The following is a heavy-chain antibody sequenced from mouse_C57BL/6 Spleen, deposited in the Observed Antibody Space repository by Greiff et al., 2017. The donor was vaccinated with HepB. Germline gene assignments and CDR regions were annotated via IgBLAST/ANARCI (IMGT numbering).Heavy chain of an antibody. J-gene: IGHJ4*01. D-gene: IGHD2-1*01. CDR3: ARNYGNYGGYAMDY. Sequence: QVQLQQSGPGLVAPSQSLSITCTVSGFSLTSYAISWVRQPPGKGLEWLGVIWTGGGTNYNSALKSRLSISKDNSKSQVFLKMNSLQTDDTARYYCARNYGNYGGYAMDYWGQGTSVTVSS. CDR2: IWTGGGT. V-gene: IGHV2-9-1*01. CDR1: GFSLTSYA.